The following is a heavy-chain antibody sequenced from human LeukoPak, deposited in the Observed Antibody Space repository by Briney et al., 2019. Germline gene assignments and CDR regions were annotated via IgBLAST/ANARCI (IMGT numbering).Heavy chain of an antibody. J-gene: IGHJ1*01. CDR2: INPNSGGT. CDR1: GYTFTGYY. V-gene: IGHV1-2*06. Sequence: ASVKVSCKASGYTFTGYYMHWVRQAPGQGLEWMGRINPNSGGTNYAQKFQGRVTMTRDTSISTAYMELSSLRSEDTAVYYCATVVTARSEYFQHWGQGTLVTVSS. D-gene: IGHD2-21*02. CDR3: ATVVTARSEYFQH.